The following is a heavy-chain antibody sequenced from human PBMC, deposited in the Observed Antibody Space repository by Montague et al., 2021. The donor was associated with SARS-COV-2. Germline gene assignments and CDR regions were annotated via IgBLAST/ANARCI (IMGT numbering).Heavy chain of an antibody. CDR2: IYYSGST. V-gene: IGHV4-61*08. J-gene: IGHJ4*02. Sequence: SETLSLTCTVSGGSISSGGYYWSWIRQHPGKGLEWIGYIYYSGSTNYNPSLKSRVTISVDTSKNQFSLKLSSVTAADTAVYYCARIWYSSGYQGIYYFDYWGQGTLVTVSS. CDR3: ARIWYSSGYQGIYYFDY. D-gene: IGHD3-22*01. CDR1: GGSISSGGYY.